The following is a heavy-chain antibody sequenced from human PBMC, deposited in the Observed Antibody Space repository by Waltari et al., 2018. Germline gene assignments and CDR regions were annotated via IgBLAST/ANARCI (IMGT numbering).Heavy chain of an antibody. J-gene: IGHJ4*02. V-gene: IGHV4-39*01. CDR3: ARRQCGSYYGGPYYFDY. CDR2: IYYSGST. CDR1: GGSISSSSYY. D-gene: IGHD1-26*01. Sequence: QLQLQESGPGLVKPSETLSLTCTVSGGSISSSSYYWGWIRQPQGKGLEWIGSIYYSGSTYYNPSLKIRVTISVDTSKNQFSLKLSSVTAADTAVYYCARRQCGSYYGGPYYFDYWGQGTLVTVSS.